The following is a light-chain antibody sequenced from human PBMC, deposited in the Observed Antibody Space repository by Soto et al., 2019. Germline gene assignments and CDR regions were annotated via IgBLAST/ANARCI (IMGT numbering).Light chain of an antibody. J-gene: IGLJ2*01. V-gene: IGLV2-23*02. CDR2: DDT. CDR3: CSYATMTTVVV. Sequence: QSVLTQPASVSGSPGQSITISCTATNSDIGSYNLVSWYQHPPGKAPKLMMYDDTKRPSGVSNRFSGSRSGNTASLTISGLQAEDEADYYCCSYATMTTVVVFGGGTKLTVL. CDR1: NSDIGSYNL.